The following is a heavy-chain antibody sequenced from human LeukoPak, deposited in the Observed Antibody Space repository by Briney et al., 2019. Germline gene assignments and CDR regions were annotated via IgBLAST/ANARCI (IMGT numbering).Heavy chain of an antibody. V-gene: IGHV3-23*01. J-gene: IGHJ3*02. CDR2: ISGSGGST. CDR3: AKTITMIVVVIDAFDI. D-gene: IGHD3-22*01. Sequence: GGSLRLSCAASGFTFSSYWMHWVRQAPGKGLVWVSAISGSGGSTYYADSVKGRFTISRDNSKNTLYLQMNSLRAEDTAVYYCAKTITMIVVVIDAFDIWGQGTMVTVSS. CDR1: GFTFSSYW.